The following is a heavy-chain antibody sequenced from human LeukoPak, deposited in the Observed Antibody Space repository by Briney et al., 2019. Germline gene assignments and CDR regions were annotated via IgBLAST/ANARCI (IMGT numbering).Heavy chain of an antibody. CDR3: ATDQYHLPDY. CDR1: GFTFSSYG. J-gene: IGHJ4*02. V-gene: IGHV3-33*01. D-gene: IGHD4-11*01. CDR2: IWYDGSNK. Sequence: GGSLRLSCAASGFTFSSYGMHWVRQAPGKGLEWVAIIWYDGSNKYYADSVKGRFTVSKDNSKNTLYLQMNSLRAEDTAVYYCATDQYHLPDYWGLGTLVTVCS.